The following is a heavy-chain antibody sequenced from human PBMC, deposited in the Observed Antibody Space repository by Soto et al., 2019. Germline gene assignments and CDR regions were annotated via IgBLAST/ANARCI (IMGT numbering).Heavy chain of an antibody. V-gene: IGHV4-34*01. CDR1: GGSFSGYY. Sequence: SETLSLTCAVYGGSFSGYYWSWIRQPPGKGLEWIGEINHSGSTNSNPSLKSRVTISVDTSKNQFSLKLSSVTAADTAVYYCARHRTINTAMKTKHYFDYWGQGTLVTVSS. J-gene: IGHJ4*02. D-gene: IGHD5-18*01. CDR2: INHSGST. CDR3: ARHRTINTAMKTKHYFDY.